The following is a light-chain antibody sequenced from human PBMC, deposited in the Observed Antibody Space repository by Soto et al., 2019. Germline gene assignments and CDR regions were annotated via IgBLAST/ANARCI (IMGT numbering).Light chain of an antibody. CDR2: DAS. J-gene: IGKJ1*01. CDR1: QSISAW. V-gene: IGKV1-5*01. Sequence: DIQMTPSPSTLSATAVGRVTITCRASQSISAWLAWYQQKPGKAPKLLIYDASNLESGVPSRFSGSGSGTEFTLTISNLQPDDFATYYCQQYENYWTFGQGTKVDIK. CDR3: QQYENYWT.